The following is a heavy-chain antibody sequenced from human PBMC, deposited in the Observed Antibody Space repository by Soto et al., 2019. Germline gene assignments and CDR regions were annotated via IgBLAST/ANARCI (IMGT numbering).Heavy chain of an antibody. D-gene: IGHD3-3*01. Sequence: SQTLSLTCAICGYRFSINIAAWNWIRQSPSRGLEWLGRTYYRSKWYNDYAVSVKSRITINPDTSKNQFSLQLNSVTPEDTAVYYCARVPHDFWSGYYYYYGMDVWGQGTTVTVSS. CDR3: ARVPHDFWSGYYYYYGMDV. CDR2: TYYRSKWYN. V-gene: IGHV6-1*01. CDR1: GYRFSINIAA. J-gene: IGHJ6*02.